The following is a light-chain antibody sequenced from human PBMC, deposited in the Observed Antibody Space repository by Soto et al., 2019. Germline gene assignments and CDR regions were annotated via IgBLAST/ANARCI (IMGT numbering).Light chain of an antibody. CDR3: QQYNNYWT. J-gene: IGKJ1*01. CDR2: KAS. CDR1: QSISDW. Sequence: DIQMTQSPSTLSASVGDRFAVTCRASQSISDWLAWYQQKPGKAPKLLIYKASSLQSGVPSRFSGSGSATEFTLPISSLQPDDFATYYCQQYNNYWTFGQGTKVDIK. V-gene: IGKV1-5*03.